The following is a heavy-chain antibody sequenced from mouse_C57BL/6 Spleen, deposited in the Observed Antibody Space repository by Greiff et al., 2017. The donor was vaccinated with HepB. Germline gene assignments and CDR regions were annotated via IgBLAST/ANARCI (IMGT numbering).Heavy chain of an antibody. V-gene: IGHV1-20*01. CDR2: INPYNGDT. J-gene: IGHJ2*01. Sequence: VQLQQSGPELVKPGASVKISCKASGYSFTGYFMNWVMQSHGKSLEWIGRINPYNGDTFYNQKFKGKATLTVDKSSSTAYMELRSLTSEDSAVYYCARSRVYYSLDYWGQGTTLTVSS. CDR3: ARSRVYYSLDY. CDR1: GYSFTGYF. D-gene: IGHD2-12*01.